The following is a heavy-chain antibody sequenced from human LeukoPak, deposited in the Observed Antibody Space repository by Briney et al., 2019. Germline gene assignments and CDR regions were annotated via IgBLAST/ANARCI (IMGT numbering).Heavy chain of an antibody. J-gene: IGHJ4*02. D-gene: IGHD1-26*01. CDR2: INPNSGGT. CDR3: ARASGSLSLYYFDY. CDR1: GYTFTGYY. V-gene: IGHV1-2*02. Sequence: ASVKVSCKASGYTFTGYYMHWVRQAPGQGLEWMGWINPNSGGTNYAQKFQGRVTMTRDTSTSTAYMELSSLRSEDTAVYYCARASGSLSLYYFDYWGQGTLVTVSS.